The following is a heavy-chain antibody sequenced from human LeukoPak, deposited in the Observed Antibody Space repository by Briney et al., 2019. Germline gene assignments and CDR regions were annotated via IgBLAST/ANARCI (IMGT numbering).Heavy chain of an antibody. CDR1: GASISPYR. Sequence: PSETLSLTCTVSGASISPYRWSWVRQPAGKGLEWIGRFIASGTTNYNPSLRNRATMSVNTSNSQFSLRLTSVTAAGTAIYYCTRGTHGTTAAFDWGRGTLVTVSS. J-gene: IGHJ4*02. CDR2: FIASGTT. CDR3: TRGTHGTTAAFD. D-gene: IGHD1-7*01. V-gene: IGHV4-4*07.